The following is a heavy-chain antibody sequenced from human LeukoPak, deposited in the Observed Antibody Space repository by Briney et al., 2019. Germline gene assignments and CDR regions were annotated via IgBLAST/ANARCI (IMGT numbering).Heavy chain of an antibody. Sequence: GGSLRLSCAASGFTFDNYGMSWVRQAPGKGLEWVSGINWNGASTGYGDSVKGRFTISRDNVKSSLYLHMNSLRAEDTALYYCAIEGGGSSWANYFDYWGQGALVTVSS. D-gene: IGHD6-13*01. CDR1: GFTFDNYG. J-gene: IGHJ4*02. CDR3: AIEGGGSSWANYFDY. CDR2: INWNGAST. V-gene: IGHV3-20*04.